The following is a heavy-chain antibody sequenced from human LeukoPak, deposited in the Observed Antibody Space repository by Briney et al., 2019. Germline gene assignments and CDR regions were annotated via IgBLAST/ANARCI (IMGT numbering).Heavy chain of an antibody. CDR2: IRSKANSYAT. CDR3: TRRSRYCSSTSCYAFDDY. CDR1: GFTFSGSA. V-gene: IGHV3-73*01. D-gene: IGHD2-2*01. J-gene: IGHJ4*02. Sequence: GGSLRLSCAASGFTFSGSAMHWVRQASGKGLEWVGRIRSKANSYATAYAASVKGRFTISRDDSKNTAYLQMNSLKTEDTAVYYCTRRSRYCSSTSCYAFDDYWGQGTLVTVSS.